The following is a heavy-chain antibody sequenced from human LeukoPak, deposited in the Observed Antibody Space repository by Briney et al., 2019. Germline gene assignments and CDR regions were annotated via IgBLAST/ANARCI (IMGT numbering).Heavy chain of an antibody. D-gene: IGHD2/OR15-2a*01. J-gene: IGHJ4*02. V-gene: IGHV3-30*03. CDR2: ISYDGSNK. Sequence: GGSLRLSCAASGFTFSSYGMHWVRQAPGKGLEWVAVISYDGSNKYYADSVKGRFTISRDNSKNTLYLQMNSLRAEDTAVYYCARDLHYLQFLYWGQGTLVTVSS. CDR3: ARDLHYLQFLY. CDR1: GFTFSSYG.